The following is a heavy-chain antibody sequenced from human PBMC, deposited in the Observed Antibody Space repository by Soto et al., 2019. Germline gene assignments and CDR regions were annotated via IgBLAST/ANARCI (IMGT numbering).Heavy chain of an antibody. Sequence: ASVKVSCKASGYTFTSYGISWVRQAPGQGLEWMGGIIPIFGTANYAQKFQGRVTITADESTSTAYMELSSLRSEDTAVYYCARDRRSSSSAGFDYWGQGTLVTVSS. CDR1: GYTFTSYG. CDR3: ARDRRSSSSAGFDY. D-gene: IGHD6-6*01. CDR2: IIPIFGTA. V-gene: IGHV1-69*13. J-gene: IGHJ4*02.